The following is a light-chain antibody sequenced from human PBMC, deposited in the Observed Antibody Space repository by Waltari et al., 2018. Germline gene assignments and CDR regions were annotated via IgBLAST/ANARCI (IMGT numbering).Light chain of an antibody. Sequence: QTVVTQEASLTVSPGRTVTLTCASSTGAVSDTNFPSWFQQRPGQAPRTLIYGARNKHPRPSDLFSGSRHGGKAVLTISCVHPDDEADYFGLLYYDGIRVFGGGTKLTVL. CDR1: TGAVSDTNF. CDR3: LLYYDGIRV. V-gene: IGLV7-43*01. J-gene: IGLJ3*02. CDR2: GAR.